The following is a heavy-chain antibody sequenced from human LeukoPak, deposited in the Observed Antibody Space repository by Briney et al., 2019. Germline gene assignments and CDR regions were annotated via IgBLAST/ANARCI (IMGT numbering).Heavy chain of an antibody. D-gene: IGHD3-22*01. J-gene: IGHJ4*02. V-gene: IGHV3-23*01. CDR3: AKDRPNYYGSNGHYYRRGGDY. CDR1: GFTFSIYA. Sequence: GGSLRLSCAASGFTFSIYAMSWVRQAPGKGLQWVLSITSSGDGTYYADSVKGRFTISRDNSENMLYLQMNSLRVEDTAVYFCAKDRPNYYGSNGHYYRRGGDYWGQGTLVTVSS. CDR2: ITSSGDGT.